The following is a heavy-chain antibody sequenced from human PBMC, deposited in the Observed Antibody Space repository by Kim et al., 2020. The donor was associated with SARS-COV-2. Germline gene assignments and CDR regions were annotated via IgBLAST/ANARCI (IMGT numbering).Heavy chain of an antibody. CDR3: GRAPDY. J-gene: IGHJ4*02. Sequence: SETLSLTCSVSGGPIGSGSYYWGWIRQPPGKGLEWIGSHYYSGRTFSNPSLKSRVTITVDTSKDTSKKQFFLRLTSVTAADTAGYYCGRAPDYWGQGILV. CDR2: HYYSGRT. CDR1: GGPIGSGSYY. V-gene: IGHV4-39*07.